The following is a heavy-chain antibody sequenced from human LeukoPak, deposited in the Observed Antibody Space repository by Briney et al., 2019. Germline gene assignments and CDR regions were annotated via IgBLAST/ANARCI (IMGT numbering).Heavy chain of an antibody. J-gene: IGHJ5*02. Sequence: SETLSHTCTVSGDSMRSFYWSFIRQPAGQGLEWIGRIHTSGTTWYNASLKSRVTISVDKSKNQFSLKLSSVTAADTAVYYCARAHSVVCSGGSCYSGWLDGWDRGSLVTVSS. CDR2: IHTSGTT. V-gene: IGHV4-4*07. D-gene: IGHD2-15*01. CDR1: GDSMRSFY. CDR3: ARAHSVVCSGGSCYSGWLDG.